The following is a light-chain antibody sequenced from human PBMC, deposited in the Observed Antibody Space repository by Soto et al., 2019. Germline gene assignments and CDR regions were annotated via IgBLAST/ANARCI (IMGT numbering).Light chain of an antibody. CDR1: QSVSSSY. J-gene: IGKJ2*01. CDR2: GAS. Sequence: EIVLTQSPGTMSLSPGERATLSCRARQSVSSSYLAWYQQKPGQAPRLLIYGASSRATGIPDRFSGSGSGTDFTLTISRLEPEDFAVYYCQQYGGSSLYTFGQGTKLEIK. V-gene: IGKV3-20*01. CDR3: QQYGGSSLYT.